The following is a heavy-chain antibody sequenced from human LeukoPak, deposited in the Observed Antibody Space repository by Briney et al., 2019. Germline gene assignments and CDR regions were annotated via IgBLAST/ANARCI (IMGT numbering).Heavy chain of an antibody. D-gene: IGHD3-10*01. Sequence: GGSLRLSCAASGFTVSSNYMSWVRQAPGKGLEWVSAISGSGGSTYYADSVKGRFTISRDNSKNTLYLQMNSLRAEDTAVYYCAKESHYYGSGSHFDYWGQGTLVTVSS. CDR2: ISGSGGST. J-gene: IGHJ4*02. V-gene: IGHV3-23*01. CDR1: GFTVSSNY. CDR3: AKESHYYGSGSHFDY.